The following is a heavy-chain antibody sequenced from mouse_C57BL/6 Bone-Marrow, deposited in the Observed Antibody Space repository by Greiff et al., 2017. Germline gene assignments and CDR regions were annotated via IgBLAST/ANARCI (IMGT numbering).Heavy chain of an antibody. CDR3: VRGYGYFWYFDV. Sequence: EVKLVESGGGLVQPKGSLKLSCAASGFTFTTYAMHWVRQAPGQGLEWVARIRSKSSNYATYYADSVKDRFTISRDDSQSMLYLQMNNLKTEDTAMDYCVRGYGYFWYFDVWGTGTTVTVSS. V-gene: IGHV10-3*01. CDR2: IRSKSSNYAT. CDR1: GFTFTTYA. J-gene: IGHJ1*03. D-gene: IGHD2-2*01.